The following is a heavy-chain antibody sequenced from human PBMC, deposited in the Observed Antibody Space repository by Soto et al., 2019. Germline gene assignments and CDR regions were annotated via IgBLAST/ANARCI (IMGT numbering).Heavy chain of an antibody. J-gene: IGHJ4*02. CDR2: ISAYNGNK. Sequence: KKRGASVKVSCKASGYTFTSYGISWVRQAPGQGLEWMGWISAYNGNKNYAQKLQGRVTMTTDTSTSTAYMELRSLRSDDTAVYYCARTHRKRGGLYCSSTSCYIPPDAYWGQGTLVTVSS. CDR3: ARTHRKRGGLYCSSTSCYIPPDAY. D-gene: IGHD2-2*02. V-gene: IGHV1-18*01. CDR1: GYTFTSYG.